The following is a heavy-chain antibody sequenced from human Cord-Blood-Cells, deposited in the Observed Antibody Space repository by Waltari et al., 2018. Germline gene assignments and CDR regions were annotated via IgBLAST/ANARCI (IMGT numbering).Heavy chain of an antibody. J-gene: IGHJ4*02. CDR3: ARTHILTGLDY. V-gene: IGHV3-21*01. CDR2: ISSSSSYI. Sequence: EVQLVESGGGLVKPGGSLRLSCAASGFPFRSYSMNLVRQAPGKGLEWVSSISSSSSYIYYADSVKGRFTISRDNAKNSLYLQMNSPRAEDTAVYYCARTHILTGLDYWGQGTLVTVSS. CDR1: GFPFRSYS. D-gene: IGHD3-9*01.